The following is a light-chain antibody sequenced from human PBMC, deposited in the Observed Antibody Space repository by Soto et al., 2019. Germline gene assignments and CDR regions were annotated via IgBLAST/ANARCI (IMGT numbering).Light chain of an antibody. J-gene: IGLJ1*01. V-gene: IGLV2-14*01. CDR3: SSYTNRVTLAL. CDR2: DVS. Sequence: QSALTQPASVSGSPGQSITISCTGTSSDVGGYNYVSWYQQHPGKATKLMIYDVSDRPSAVSNRFSGSKSGNTASLTISGLQAEDAEDYYCSSYTNRVTLALVGTGTK. CDR1: SSDVGGYNY.